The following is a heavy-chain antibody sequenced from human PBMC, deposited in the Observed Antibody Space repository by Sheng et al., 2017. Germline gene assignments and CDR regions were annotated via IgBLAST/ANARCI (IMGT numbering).Heavy chain of an antibody. D-gene: IGHD2-2*01. Sequence: EVQLVDSGGGLVQPGGSLRLSCAASGFTLSTYNMNWVRQAPGKGLEWISYISTSSTTIYYADSVKGRFTISRDNANNSLDLQMNSLRAEDTAVYYCARAHGRVLWGGTNYYMDVWGKGTTVTVSS. V-gene: IGHV3-48*01. CDR3: ARAHGRVLWGGTNYYMDV. CDR2: ISTSSTTI. CDR1: GFTLSTYN. J-gene: IGHJ6*03.